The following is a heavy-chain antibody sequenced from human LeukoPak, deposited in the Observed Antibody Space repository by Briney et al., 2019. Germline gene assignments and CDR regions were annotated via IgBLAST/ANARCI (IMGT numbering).Heavy chain of an antibody. J-gene: IGHJ2*01. CDR1: GGSISTYY. CDR3: ARVGQGCFDL. CDR2: IDYSGST. Sequence: SGTLSLTCTVSGGSISTYYWSWIRQPPGKGLEWLGYIDYSGSTNYNPSLKSRVTISVDTSKNQFSLRLSSVTAADTATYYCARVGQGCFDLWGRGTLVTVSS. V-gene: IGHV4-59*01.